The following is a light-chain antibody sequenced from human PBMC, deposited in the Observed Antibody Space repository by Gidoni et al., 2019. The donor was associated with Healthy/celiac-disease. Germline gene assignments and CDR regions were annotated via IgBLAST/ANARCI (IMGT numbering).Light chain of an antibody. CDR1: QSISSY. Sequence: IQMTQSPSSLSASVGDRVTITSRASQSISSYLNWYQQKPGKAPKLLIYAASSLQSGVPSRFSGSGSGTDFTLTISSLQPEDFANYYCQQSYSTPQTFGQGTKVEIK. CDR2: AAS. V-gene: IGKV1-39*01. J-gene: IGKJ1*01. CDR3: QQSYSTPQT.